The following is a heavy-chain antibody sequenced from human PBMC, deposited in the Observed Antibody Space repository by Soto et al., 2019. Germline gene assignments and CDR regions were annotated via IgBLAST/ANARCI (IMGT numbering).Heavy chain of an antibody. CDR3: AREADIVATIRLNWFDP. D-gene: IGHD5-12*01. J-gene: IGHJ5*02. Sequence: ASVKVSCKASGGTFSSYAISWVRQAPGQGLEWMGGIIPIFGTANYAQKFQGRVTITADESTSTAYMELSSLGSEDTAVYYCAREADIVATIRLNWFDPWGQGTLVTVSS. CDR1: GGTFSSYA. V-gene: IGHV1-69*13. CDR2: IIPIFGTA.